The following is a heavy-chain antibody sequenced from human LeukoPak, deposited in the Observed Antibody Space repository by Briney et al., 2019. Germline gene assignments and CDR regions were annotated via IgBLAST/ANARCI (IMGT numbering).Heavy chain of an antibody. CDR2: INPSGGST. CDR3: ATCIAAAGNYYYGMDV. V-gene: IGHV1-46*01. CDR1: GYTFTSYY. D-gene: IGHD6-13*01. J-gene: IGHJ6*02. Sequence: ASVKVSCKASGYTFTSYYMHWVRQAPGQGLEWMGIINPSGGSTSYAQKFQGRVTMTRDTSTSTVYMELSSLRSEDTAVYYCATCIAAAGNYYYGMDVWGQGTTVTVSS.